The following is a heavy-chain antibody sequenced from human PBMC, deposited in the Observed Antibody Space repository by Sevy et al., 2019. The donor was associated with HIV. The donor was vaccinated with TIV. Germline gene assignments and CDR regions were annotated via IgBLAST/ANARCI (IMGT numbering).Heavy chain of an antibody. CDR3: ARGLGGDSNSWSY. CDR2: IDSDGSST. J-gene: IGHJ4*02. Sequence: GGSLRLSCVASGFTFSSYWMHWVRQAPGKGLVWVSRIDSDGSSTSYADFVQGRFTISRDNAKNTLNLQMNSLRAEDTAVYYCARGLGGDSNSWSYWGQGTLVTVSS. CDR1: GFTFSSYW. D-gene: IGHD6-13*01. V-gene: IGHV3-74*01.